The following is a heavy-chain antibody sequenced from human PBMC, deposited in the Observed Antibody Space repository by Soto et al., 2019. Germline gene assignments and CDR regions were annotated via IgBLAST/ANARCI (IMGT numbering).Heavy chain of an antibody. J-gene: IGHJ3*02. CDR2: IKHGGSS. D-gene: IGHD2-21*02. CDR1: AGSFSHYY. CDR3: ARGGSRDWTVALDI. V-gene: IGHV4-34*01. Sequence: QQPPWGTGLLKPSETLSLTCTVYAGSFSHYYWNWIRQSHGKGLEWIGKIKHGGSSSYNPSLRSRVSISVDMSKNQFSLTLSSVTAAATAVSYCARGGSRDWTVALDIWGQVTIVPVSS.